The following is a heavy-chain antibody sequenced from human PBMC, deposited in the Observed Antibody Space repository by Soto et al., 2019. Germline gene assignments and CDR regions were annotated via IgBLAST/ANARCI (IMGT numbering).Heavy chain of an antibody. J-gene: IGHJ6*02. Sequence: QVQLVQSGAEVKKPGASVKVSCKASGYTFTSYGISWVRQAPGQGLEWMGWISSYNGNTNYAQKLQGRVTMTTDTSTSTAYMELRSLRSDDTAVYYCARSTEPQLRHYYYYYGMDVWGQGTTVTVSS. V-gene: IGHV1-18*01. CDR3: ARSTEPQLRHYYYYYGMDV. CDR2: ISSYNGNT. D-gene: IGHD2-2*01. CDR1: GYTFTSYG.